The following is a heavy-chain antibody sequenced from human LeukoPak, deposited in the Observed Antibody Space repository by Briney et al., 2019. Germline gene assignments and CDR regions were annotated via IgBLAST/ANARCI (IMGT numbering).Heavy chain of an antibody. Sequence: GGSLRLSRIASGLTLNNFGMHWVRQDPGKGLEWVAFIRYDGRNEYYADSVKGRFTLSRDTSQNTLYLQMNSLRAEDTAVYFCAGDSSGSYLDAFDIWGQGTMVTVSS. V-gene: IGHV3-30*02. J-gene: IGHJ3*02. CDR2: IRYDGRNE. CDR3: AGDSSGSYLDAFDI. D-gene: IGHD1-26*01. CDR1: GLTLNNFG.